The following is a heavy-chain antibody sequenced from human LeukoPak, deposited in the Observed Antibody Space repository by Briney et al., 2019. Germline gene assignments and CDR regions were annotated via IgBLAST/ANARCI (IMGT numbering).Heavy chain of an antibody. D-gene: IGHD2/OR15-2a*01. Sequence: AGSLRLSCAASGNYWMHWVRQAPGKGLEWVSHINSDGSWTSYADSVKGRFTISKDNAKNTVYLQMNSLRAEDTAVYYCVSFYETYWGRGTLVTVSS. CDR1: GNYW. J-gene: IGHJ4*02. CDR3: VSFYETY. CDR2: INSDGSWT. V-gene: IGHV3-74*01.